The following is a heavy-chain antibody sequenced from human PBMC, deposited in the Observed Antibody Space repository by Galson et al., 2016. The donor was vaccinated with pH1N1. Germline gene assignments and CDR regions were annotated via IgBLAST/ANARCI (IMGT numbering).Heavy chain of an antibody. J-gene: IGHJ4*02. Sequence: SVKVSCKASGYTFTNFGISWVRQAPGQGLEWMGWISAYNGNTNFAQKFQGRVTMTTDTSTNTVYMELISLRSGDTAVYYCVRHSGCVLTGHMDSWGQGTPVTVSS. CDR1: GYTFTNFG. CDR3: VRHSGCVLTGHMDS. V-gene: IGHV1-18*01. D-gene: IGHD3-9*01. CDR2: ISAYNGNT.